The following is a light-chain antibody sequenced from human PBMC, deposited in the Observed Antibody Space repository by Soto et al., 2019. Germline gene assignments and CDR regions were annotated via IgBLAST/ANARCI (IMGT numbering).Light chain of an antibody. J-gene: IGKJ4*01. Sequence: DIVMTQSPDSLTMSLGERATINCESSQTVLHSSNNRNYLAWYRQKPGQPPKLLIYWASTRESGVPDRFSGSGSGTDFTLTISSLQAEDVAVYYCQQYHSSPLTFGGGTKVEIK. CDR1: QTVLHSSNNRNY. CDR3: QQYHSSPLT. CDR2: WAS. V-gene: IGKV4-1*01.